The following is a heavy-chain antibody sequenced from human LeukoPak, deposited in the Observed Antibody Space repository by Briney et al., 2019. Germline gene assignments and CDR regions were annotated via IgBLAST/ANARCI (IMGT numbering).Heavy chain of an antibody. J-gene: IGHJ2*01. CDR2: VFYSGIT. D-gene: IGHD2-2*01. CDR1: GSSITSGGHY. Sequence: SETLSLTCTVSGSSITSGGHYWTWVRQSPGKGLDWIGSVFYSGITFYNPSLTSRLTISVDTSRNQFSLKLSSVTAADTAIYYCARRDCSRSSCFYWSFDLWGRGTLLTVSS. V-gene: IGHV4-39*07. CDR3: ARRDCSRSSCFYWSFDL.